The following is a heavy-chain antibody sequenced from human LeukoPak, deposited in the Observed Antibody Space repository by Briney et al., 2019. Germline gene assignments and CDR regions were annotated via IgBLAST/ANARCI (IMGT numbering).Heavy chain of an antibody. CDR3: ARSTTGPFDY. V-gene: IGHV4-31*03. J-gene: IGHJ4*02. CDR1: GGSISSGGYY. CDR2: IYYSGST. D-gene: IGHD1-26*01. Sequence: SETLSLTCTVSGGSISSGGYYWSRIRQHPGKGLEWIGHIYYSGSTYYNPSLKSRITISVDTSKKQISLKLSSVTAADTAVYYCARSTTGPFDYWGQGTLVTVPS.